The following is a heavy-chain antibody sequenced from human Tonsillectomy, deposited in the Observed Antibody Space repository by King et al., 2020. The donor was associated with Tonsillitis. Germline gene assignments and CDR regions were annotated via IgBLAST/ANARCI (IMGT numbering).Heavy chain of an antibody. CDR1: CYTFTSYG. CDR3: ARTFSLFRGVITDDAFDI. J-gene: IGHJ3*02. Sequence: QLVQSGAEVKKPGASVKVSCKASCYTFTSYGISWVRQPPGPWLEWMGVISGYNGKTNYAQKLQGIVSMTTHTSTSTAYMELRSLRSDDTAVYYCARTFSLFRGVITDDAFDIWGQGTMVTVSS. V-gene: IGHV1-18*01. D-gene: IGHD3-10*01. CDR2: ISGYNGKT.